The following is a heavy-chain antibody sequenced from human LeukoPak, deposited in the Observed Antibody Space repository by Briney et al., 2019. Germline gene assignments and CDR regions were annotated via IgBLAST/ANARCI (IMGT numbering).Heavy chain of an antibody. CDR2: IKQDGREK. J-gene: IGHJ4*02. CDR3: ARSDYVDYYFDS. V-gene: IGHV3-7*01. D-gene: IGHD4-17*01. CDR1: GFTFSSYW. Sequence: PGGSLRLSCAASGFTFSSYWMSWVRQAPGEGLEWVANIKQDGREKYYVESVKGRVTISRDNAKNSLYLQMNSLSAEDTAVYYCARSDYVDYYFDSWGQGTLVTVSS.